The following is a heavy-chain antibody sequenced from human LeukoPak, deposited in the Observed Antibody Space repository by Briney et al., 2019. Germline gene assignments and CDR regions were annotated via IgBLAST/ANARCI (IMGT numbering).Heavy chain of an antibody. V-gene: IGHV1-2*02. Sequence: GASVKVSCKASGYTFTRYYMQWVGQAPGQALEWMGWINPNSGGTNYAQKLQGRVTMTRDTSISTAYMELSRLRSDDPAVYYCARGTDYWFDPWGQGTLVTVSS. CDR1: GYTFTRYY. CDR2: INPNSGGT. J-gene: IGHJ5*02. CDR3: ARGTDYWFDP.